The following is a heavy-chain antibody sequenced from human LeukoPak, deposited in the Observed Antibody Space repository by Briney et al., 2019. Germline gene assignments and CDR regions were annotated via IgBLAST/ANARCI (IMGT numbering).Heavy chain of an antibody. CDR2: INSSSGYI. D-gene: IGHD6-13*01. V-gene: IGHV3-21*01. J-gene: IGHJ4*02. Sequence: GGSLRLSCAASGFTFSSYSMNWVRQAPGKGLEWVSSINSSSGYIYYADSVKGRFTISRDNAKNSLYLQMNSLRAEDTAVYYCARGLDSSTWYRGFDYWGQGTLVTASS. CDR3: ARGLDSSTWYRGFDY. CDR1: GFTFSSYS.